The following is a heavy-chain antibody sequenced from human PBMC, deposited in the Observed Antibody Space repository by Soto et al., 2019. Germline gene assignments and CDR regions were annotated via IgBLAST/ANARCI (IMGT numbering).Heavy chain of an antibody. J-gene: IGHJ4*02. V-gene: IGHV3-33*01. Sequence: QVQLVESGGGVVQPGTSLRLSCAASEFTFSGHGMHWVRQAPGKGLEWMAVIWYDGSKKYYGDTVKGRFTISRDTSKNPLFLQMNSLRVEDTAVYYCARGRGGDYGGNSGYYDYWGQGTLVTVSS. D-gene: IGHD4-17*01. CDR1: EFTFSGHG. CDR2: IWYDGSKK. CDR3: ARGRGGDYGGNSGYYDY.